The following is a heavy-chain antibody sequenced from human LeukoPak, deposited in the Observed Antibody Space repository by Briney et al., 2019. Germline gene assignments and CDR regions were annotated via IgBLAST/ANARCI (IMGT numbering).Heavy chain of an antibody. Sequence: GGSLRLSCAASEFTFSNYALHWVRQAPGKGLQWVAVISYDGNTIHYADSVKGRFIISRDTSKNTLYLQLNSLRAEDTAVYYCARSGGLQKFDYWGQGTLVTVSS. CDR3: ARSGGLQKFDY. CDR2: ISYDGNTI. D-gene: IGHD4-11*01. V-gene: IGHV3-30-3*01. J-gene: IGHJ4*02. CDR1: EFTFSNYA.